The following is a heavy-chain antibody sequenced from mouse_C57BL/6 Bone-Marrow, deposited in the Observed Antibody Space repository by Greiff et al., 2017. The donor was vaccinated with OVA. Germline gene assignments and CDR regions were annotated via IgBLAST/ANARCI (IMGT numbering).Heavy chain of an antibody. V-gene: IGHV5-12*01. CDR1: GFTFSDYY. CDR2: ISNGGGST. CDR3: ASLYYGSSYWYFDV. J-gene: IGHJ1*03. Sequence: EVQVVESGGGLVQPGGSLKLSCAASGFTFSDYYMYWVRQTPEKRLEWVAYISNGGGSTYYPDTVKGRFTISRDNAKNTLYLQISRLKSEDTAMYYCASLYYGSSYWYFDVWGTGTTVTVSS. D-gene: IGHD1-1*01.